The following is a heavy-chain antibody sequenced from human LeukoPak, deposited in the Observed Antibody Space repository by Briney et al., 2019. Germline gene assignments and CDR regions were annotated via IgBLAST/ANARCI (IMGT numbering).Heavy chain of an antibody. V-gene: IGHV4-34*01. D-gene: IGHD2-2*01. CDR3: ARGGGRYCSSTSCYVGY. CDR2: INHSGST. J-gene: IGHJ4*02. CDR1: GGSFSGYY. Sequence: PSETLSLTCAVYGGSFSGYYWSWIRQPPGKGLEWIWEINHSGSTNYNPSLKSRVTISVDTSKNQFSLKLSSVTAADTAVYYCARGGGRYCSSTSCYVGYWGQGTLVTVSS.